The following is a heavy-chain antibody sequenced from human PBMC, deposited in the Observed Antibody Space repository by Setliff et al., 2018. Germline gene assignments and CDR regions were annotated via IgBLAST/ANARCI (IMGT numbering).Heavy chain of an antibody. D-gene: IGHD6-13*01. CDR2: ISRSSTYI. CDR3: ASAGHSGSWFPFDAFHI. CDR1: GFTFSSYP. Sequence: GGSLRLSCAASGFTFSSYPMNWVRQAPGKGLEWVSSISRSSTYIYYADSMKGRFTISRDNAKNSLYLQMNSLRAEDTAVYYCASAGHSGSWFPFDAFHIWGQGTMVTVSS. V-gene: IGHV3-21*01. J-gene: IGHJ3*02.